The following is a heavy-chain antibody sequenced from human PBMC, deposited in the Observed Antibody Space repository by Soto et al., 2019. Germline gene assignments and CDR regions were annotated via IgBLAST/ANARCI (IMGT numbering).Heavy chain of an antibody. Sequence: VGSLRLSCAASGFTFSSYAMSWVRQAPGKGLEWVSAISGSGGSTYYADSVKGRFTISRDNSKNTLYLQMNSLRAEDTAVYYCAKALGATYNFYYYGMDVWGQGTTVTVSS. D-gene: IGHD1-26*01. CDR1: GFTFSSYA. J-gene: IGHJ6*02. V-gene: IGHV3-23*01. CDR2: ISGSGGST. CDR3: AKALGATYNFYYYGMDV.